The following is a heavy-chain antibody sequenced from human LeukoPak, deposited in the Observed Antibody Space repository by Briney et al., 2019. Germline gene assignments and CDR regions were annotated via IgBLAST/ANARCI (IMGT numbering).Heavy chain of an antibody. CDR1: GGSISSYY. CDR2: IYTSGST. D-gene: IGHD3-22*01. CDR3: ARGPYYYDSSGFYYYYGMDV. Sequence: KPSETLSLTCTVSGGSISSYYWSWIRQPAGKGLEWIGRIYTSGSTNYNPSLKSRVTMSVDTSKNQSSLKLSSVTAADTAVYYCARGPYYYDSSGFYYYYGMDVWGQGTTVTVSS. V-gene: IGHV4-4*07. J-gene: IGHJ6*02.